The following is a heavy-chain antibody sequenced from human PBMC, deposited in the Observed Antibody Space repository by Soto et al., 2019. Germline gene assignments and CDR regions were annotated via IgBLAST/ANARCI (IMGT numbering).Heavy chain of an antibody. CDR2: IYSSGTT. V-gene: IGHV4-4*07. Sequence: PSATLSLTCTVSGGSISSYYWNWIRQPAGKGLEWIGRIYSSGTTNYNPSLKSRVTISVDTSKNQFSLKLSSVTAADTAVYSCASDLAGYYYGMDVWGQGTTVTVS. CDR3: ASDLAGYYYGMDV. CDR1: GGSISSYY. J-gene: IGHJ6*02. D-gene: IGHD6-25*01.